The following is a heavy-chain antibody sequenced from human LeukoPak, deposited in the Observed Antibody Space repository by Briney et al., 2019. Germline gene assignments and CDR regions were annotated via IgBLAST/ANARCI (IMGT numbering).Heavy chain of an antibody. CDR1: GGTFSSYA. J-gene: IGHJ4*02. D-gene: IGHD6-6*01. V-gene: IGHV1-69*06. CDR3: AYSSSSKNPDY. CDR2: IIPIFGTA. Sequence: GASVKVSCKASGGTFSSYAISWVRQAPGQGLEWMGGIIPIFGTANYAQKFQGRVTITADKSTSTAYMELSSLRSEDTAVYYCAYSSSSKNPDYWGQGTLVTVSS.